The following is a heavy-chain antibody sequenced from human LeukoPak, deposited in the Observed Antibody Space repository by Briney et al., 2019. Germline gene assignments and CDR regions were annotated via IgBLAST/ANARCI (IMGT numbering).Heavy chain of an antibody. V-gene: IGHV1-2*02. Sequence: GASVKVSCKASGYTFTGYYMHWVRQAPGQGLEWMGWINPNSGGTNYAQKFQGRVTMTRDTSTSTVYMELSSLRSDDTAVYYCARDRLQLGNSDYWGQGTLVTVSS. D-gene: IGHD6-13*01. CDR1: GYTFTGYY. J-gene: IGHJ4*02. CDR2: INPNSGGT. CDR3: ARDRLQLGNSDY.